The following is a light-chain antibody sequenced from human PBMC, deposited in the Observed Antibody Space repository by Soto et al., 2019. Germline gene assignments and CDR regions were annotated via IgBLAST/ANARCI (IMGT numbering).Light chain of an antibody. Sequence: DIQMTQSPSSLSTSVGERVTITCRASQSISSYLNWYQQKPGKAPKLLIYAASVLQSGVPSRFSGSGSGTDFTLTISSLQPEDFATYYCQQTYSTPRTFGQGTKLEIK. CDR2: AAS. J-gene: IGKJ2*01. CDR1: QSISSY. V-gene: IGKV1-39*01. CDR3: QQTYSTPRT.